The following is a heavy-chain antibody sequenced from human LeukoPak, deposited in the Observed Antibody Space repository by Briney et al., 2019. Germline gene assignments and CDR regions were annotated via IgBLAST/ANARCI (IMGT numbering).Heavy chain of an antibody. CDR3: ARRMAVYSGYGSGGYYYYYYMDV. D-gene: IGHD5-12*01. V-gene: IGHV3-21*01. Sequence: GGSLRLSCAASGFTFSSYSMNWVRQAPGKGLEWVSSISSSSSYIYYADSVKGRFTISRDNSKNTLYLQMNSLRAEDTAVYYCARRMAVYSGYGSGGYYYYYYMDVWGKGTTVTVSS. J-gene: IGHJ6*03. CDR2: ISSSSSYI. CDR1: GFTFSSYS.